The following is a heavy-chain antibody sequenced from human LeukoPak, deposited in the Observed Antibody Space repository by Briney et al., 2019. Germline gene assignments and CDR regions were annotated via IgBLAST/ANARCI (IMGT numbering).Heavy chain of an antibody. CDR1: GYTFTTYY. Sequence: ASVKVSCKPSGYTFTTYYLHWVRQAPGQGLEWMGWINPKNGGTNYAQKFRGRSTMTRDTSINTAYMELSGLTSDDTAVYYCARDPSNRYYTDVWGIGTTVTVSS. V-gene: IGHV1-2*02. J-gene: IGHJ6*03. D-gene: IGHD1-14*01. CDR2: INPKNGGT. CDR3: ARDPSNRYYTDV.